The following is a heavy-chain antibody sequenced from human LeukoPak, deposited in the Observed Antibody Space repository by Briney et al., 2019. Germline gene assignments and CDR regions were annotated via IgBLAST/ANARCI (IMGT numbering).Heavy chain of an antibody. D-gene: IGHD2-15*01. J-gene: IGHJ4*02. Sequence: SVKVSCKTSADIFSSYAINWVRQAPGQGFKWMGRFIPLTGVVNYGQKLQTRVTISADKSTSTAYMEVSSLRFEDTAVYFCARERRCSAGSCYAADLDSWGQGTLVTVSS. CDR3: ARERRCSAGSCYAADLDS. V-gene: IGHV1-69*04. CDR2: FIPLTGVV. CDR1: ADIFSSYA.